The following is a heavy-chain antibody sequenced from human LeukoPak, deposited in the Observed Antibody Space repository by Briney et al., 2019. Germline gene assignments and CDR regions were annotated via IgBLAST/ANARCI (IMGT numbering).Heavy chain of an antibody. J-gene: IGHJ5*02. CDR2: ISYDGSNK. Sequence: PGGSLRLSCAASGLTFSSYAMHWVRQAPGKGLEWVAVISYDGSNKYYADSVKGRFTISRDNSKNTLYLQMNSLRAEDTAVYYCYGSSSVLHWFDPWGQGTLVTVSS. V-gene: IGHV3-30-3*01. D-gene: IGHD6-6*01. CDR3: YGSSSVLHWFDP. CDR1: GLTFSSYA.